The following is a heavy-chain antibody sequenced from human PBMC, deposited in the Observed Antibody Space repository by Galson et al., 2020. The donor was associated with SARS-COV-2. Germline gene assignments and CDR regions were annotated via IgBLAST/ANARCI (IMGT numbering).Heavy chain of an antibody. D-gene: IGHD3-10*01. Sequence: GESLKISCAASGFTFSSYAMHWVRQAPGKGLEWVAVISYDGSNKYYADSVKGRFTISRDNSKNTLYLQMNSLRAEDTAVYYCARDPDYYGSGDNFDYWGQGTLVTVSS. CDR3: ARDPDYYGSGDNFDY. CDR2: ISYDGSNK. V-gene: IGHV3-30*04. CDR1: GFTFSSYA. J-gene: IGHJ4*02.